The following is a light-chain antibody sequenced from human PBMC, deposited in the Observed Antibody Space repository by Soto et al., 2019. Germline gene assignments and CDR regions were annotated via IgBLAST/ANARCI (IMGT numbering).Light chain of an antibody. CDR2: GNL. Sequence: QSLLTQPPSVSGAPGQRVTISCTGSSSNIGSGYDVHWYQLRPGTAPKLLIYGNLNRPSGVPDRFSGSRSGTSASLAITGLQAEDEADYYCPSYDNSLSAYVVGSWTKVTV. J-gene: IGLJ1*01. V-gene: IGLV1-40*01. CDR3: PSYDNSLSAYV. CDR1: SSNIGSGYD.